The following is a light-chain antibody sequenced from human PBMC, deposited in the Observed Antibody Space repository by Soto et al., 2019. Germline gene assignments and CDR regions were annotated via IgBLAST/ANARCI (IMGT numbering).Light chain of an antibody. CDR1: QTVGSF. J-gene: IGKJ4*01. V-gene: IGKV3-11*01. Sequence: EIVLTQSPATLSLSPGERATLSCRASQTVGSFLAWYQHKPGQAPRLLIYNTSKRANGIPARFSGSGSGADFTLTISSLEPEDFAVYYCQQRYNWPPPTFGGGTKVEMK. CDR2: NTS. CDR3: QQRYNWPPPT.